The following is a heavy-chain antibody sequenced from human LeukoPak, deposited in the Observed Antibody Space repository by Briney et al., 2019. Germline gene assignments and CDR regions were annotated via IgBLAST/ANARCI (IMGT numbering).Heavy chain of an antibody. CDR1: GFTFSSYW. CDR2: IKQDGSEK. J-gene: IGHJ4*02. V-gene: IGHV3-7*03. Sequence: SGGSLRLSCAASGFTFSSYWMSWVRQAPGKGLEWVANIKQDGSEKYYVDSVKGRFTISRDNAKNSLYLQMNSLRAEDTAVYYCARDLGRTYYYGSGNDYWGQGTLVTVSS. CDR3: ARDLGRTYYYGSGNDY. D-gene: IGHD3-10*01.